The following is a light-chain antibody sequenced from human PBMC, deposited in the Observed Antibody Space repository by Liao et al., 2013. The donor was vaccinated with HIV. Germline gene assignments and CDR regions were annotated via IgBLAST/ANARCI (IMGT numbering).Light chain of an antibody. Sequence: SYELTQPPSVSVAPGATATITCGGDNIGGRSVHWYQHKAGQAPHLVISYDNDRPSGIPARFSGSNSGNTATLTISRVEAGDEADYYCQVWDSSSDHWVFGGGTKLTVL. V-gene: IGLV3-21*01. CDR1: NIGGRS. CDR2: YDN. J-gene: IGLJ3*02. CDR3: QVWDSSSDHWV.